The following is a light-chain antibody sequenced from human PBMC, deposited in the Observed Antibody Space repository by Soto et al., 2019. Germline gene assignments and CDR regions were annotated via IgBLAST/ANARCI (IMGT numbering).Light chain of an antibody. V-gene: IGKV1-8*01. CDR1: QGISSY. CDR2: AAS. J-gene: IGKJ5*01. Sequence: AIRMTQSPSSLSASTGDRVTITCRASQGISSYLAWYQQKPGKAPKLLIYAASTLQSGVPSRFSGSGSGTDFTPTISSLQPEDFATYYCQQSYSTPPTFGQGTRLEIK. CDR3: QQSYSTPPT.